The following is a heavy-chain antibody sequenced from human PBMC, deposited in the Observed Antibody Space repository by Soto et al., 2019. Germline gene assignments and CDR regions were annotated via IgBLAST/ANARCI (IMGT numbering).Heavy chain of an antibody. V-gene: IGHV4-4*07. CDR2: IYTSGST. Sequence: SETLSLTCTVSGGSISSYYWSWIRQPAGKGLEWIGRIYTSGSTNYNPSLQGRVTMTTDTSTSTAYMELRSLRSDDTAVYYCARARSSSSKFDYWGQGTLVTVSS. J-gene: IGHJ4*02. CDR3: ARARSSSSKFDY. CDR1: GGSISSYY. D-gene: IGHD6-6*01.